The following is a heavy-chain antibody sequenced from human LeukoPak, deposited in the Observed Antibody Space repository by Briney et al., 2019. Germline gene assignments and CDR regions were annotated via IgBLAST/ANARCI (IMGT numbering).Heavy chain of an antibody. D-gene: IGHD6-13*01. CDR2: ISYDGSNN. J-gene: IGHJ4*02. Sequence: GRSLRLSCAASGFTFSSYAMHWVRQAPGKGLEWVAVISYDGSNNYYADSVKGQFTISRDNSKNTLYLQMNSLRAEDTAVYYCAREWGTAIDYWGQGTLVTVSS. V-gene: IGHV3-30-3*01. CDR1: GFTFSSYA. CDR3: AREWGTAIDY.